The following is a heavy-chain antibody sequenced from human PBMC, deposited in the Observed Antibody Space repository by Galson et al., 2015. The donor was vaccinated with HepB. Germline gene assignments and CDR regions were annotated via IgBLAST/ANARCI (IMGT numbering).Heavy chain of an antibody. D-gene: IGHD3-22*01. CDR1: GGALSSYL. Sequence: ETLSLTCTVSGGALSSYLWTWIRQPPGKGLEWVGYINSRGSTDYNPSLKSRVSISVDTSKKQFSLRLTSVTAADTAVYYCATTYTSGPSLEAFESWGQGTMVTVSS. V-gene: IGHV4-59*12. J-gene: IGHJ3*02. CDR3: ATTYTSGPSLEAFES. CDR2: INSRGST.